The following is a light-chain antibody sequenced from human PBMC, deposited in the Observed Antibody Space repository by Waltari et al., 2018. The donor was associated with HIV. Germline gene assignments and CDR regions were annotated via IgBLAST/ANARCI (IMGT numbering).Light chain of an antibody. CDR2: RNN. CDR1: SSNIGSNY. V-gene: IGLV1-47*01. CDR3: AAWDDSLSGG. J-gene: IGLJ3*02. Sequence: QSVLTQPPSASGTPGQRVTISCSGSSSNIGSNYVYWYQQLPGTAPKLLIYRNNERPSGVPDRFAGSKPGTSASLAISGLRSEDDADYYCAAWDDSLSGGFGGGTKLTVL.